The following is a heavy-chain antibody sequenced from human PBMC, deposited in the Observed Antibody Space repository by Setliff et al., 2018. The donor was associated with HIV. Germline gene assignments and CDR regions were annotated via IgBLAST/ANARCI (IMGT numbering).Heavy chain of an antibody. Sequence: LSLTCTVSGGSISSYYWSWIRQPPGKGLEWTGFIHYSGSTDYSPSLKSRVTISVDTSKNQFSLKLSSVTAADTAVYYCARRAYSGAYYNTYFMDVWGKGTTVTVSS. D-gene: IGHD1-26*01. CDR3: ARRAYSGAYYNTYFMDV. J-gene: IGHJ6*03. CDR1: GGSISSYY. V-gene: IGHV4-59*01. CDR2: IHYSGST.